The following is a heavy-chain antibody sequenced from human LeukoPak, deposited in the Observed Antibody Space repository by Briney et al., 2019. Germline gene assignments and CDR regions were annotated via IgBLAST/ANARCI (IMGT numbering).Heavy chain of an antibody. Sequence: GGSLRLSCAASGFTFSTYAMSWVRQAPGKGLEWVSAISFSGGSTHYADSVKGRFTISRDNSKNTLYLQMNSLRAEDTAVYYCARTDCSGGSCYSYYYYGMDVWGQGTTVTVSS. J-gene: IGHJ6*02. CDR3: ARTDCSGGSCYSYYYYGMDV. CDR1: GFTFSTYA. D-gene: IGHD2-15*01. CDR2: ISFSGGST. V-gene: IGHV3-23*01.